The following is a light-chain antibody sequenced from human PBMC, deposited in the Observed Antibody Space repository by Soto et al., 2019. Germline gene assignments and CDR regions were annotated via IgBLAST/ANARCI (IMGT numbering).Light chain of an antibody. J-gene: IGKJ2*01. Sequence: ETVLTQSPATLSLSPGERATLSCRASRSISTYLAWYQQKPGQAPRLLIYEALNRATGIPARFSGSGSGTDFTLTISSLEPEDFAVYYCQQYNIWPPKFIFGQGTKLEI. CDR3: QQYNIWPPKFI. CDR1: RSISTY. CDR2: EAL. V-gene: IGKV3-11*01.